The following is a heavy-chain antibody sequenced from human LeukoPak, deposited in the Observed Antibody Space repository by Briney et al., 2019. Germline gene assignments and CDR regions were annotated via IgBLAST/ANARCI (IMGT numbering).Heavy chain of an antibody. D-gene: IGHD1-26*01. CDR1: GGSISSFY. V-gene: IGHV4-4*07. CDR2: IDTSGNT. Sequence: PSEALSLTCTVSGGSISSFYWSWIRQPAGKGLEWIGRIDTSGNTNYNPSLKSRVTVSVDRSKNQFSLKLSSVTVVDTAVYYCATKVMSGSYWGAFDIWGQGTLVTVSS. CDR3: ATKVMSGSYWGAFDI. J-gene: IGHJ3*02.